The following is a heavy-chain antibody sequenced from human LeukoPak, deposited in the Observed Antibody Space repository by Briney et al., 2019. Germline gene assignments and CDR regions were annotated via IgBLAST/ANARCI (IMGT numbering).Heavy chain of an antibody. Sequence: ASVKVSCKASGYSFTSYAMHWVRQAPGQRLEWMGWIKAGNGNTKYSQKFQGRVTITRDTSASTAYMELSSLRSEDTAVYYCASSVAEQWLVHYYYYGMDVWGKGTTFTVSS. CDR2: IKAGNGNT. CDR1: GYSFTSYA. J-gene: IGHJ6*04. CDR3: ASSVAEQWLVHYYYYGMDV. V-gene: IGHV1-3*01. D-gene: IGHD6-19*01.